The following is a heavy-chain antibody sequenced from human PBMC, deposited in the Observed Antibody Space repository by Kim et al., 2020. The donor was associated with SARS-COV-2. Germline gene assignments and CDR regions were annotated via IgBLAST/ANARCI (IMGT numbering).Heavy chain of an antibody. CDR3: MKGGWGWIWDH. Sequence: GGSLRLSCTTSGFTFTGHAMSWVRQAPGKGLEWVSSIDGSDGTTYYVDSVRVRFTISRDDSKNTLYLQMSALRGDDTAVYYCMKGGWGWIWDHWGQGTLVTVSS. D-gene: IGHD2-21*01. V-gene: IGHV3-23*01. CDR2: IDGSDGTT. CDR1: GFTFTGHA. J-gene: IGHJ4*02.